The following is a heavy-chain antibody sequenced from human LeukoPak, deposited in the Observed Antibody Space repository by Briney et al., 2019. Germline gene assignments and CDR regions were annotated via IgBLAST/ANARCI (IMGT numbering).Heavy chain of an antibody. CDR2: IWYDGSIQ. V-gene: IGHV3-33*01. CDR1: GFTFSSYG. Sequence: PGRSLRLSCAASGFTFSSYGMHWVRQAPGKGLEWVAAIWYDGSIQYYADSVKGRFTISRDNSKNTLYLQMDSLRAEDTAVYYCARAGYCSGGSCYGGDYWGQGTLVSVSS. J-gene: IGHJ4*02. CDR3: ARAGYCSGGSCYGGDY. D-gene: IGHD2-15*01.